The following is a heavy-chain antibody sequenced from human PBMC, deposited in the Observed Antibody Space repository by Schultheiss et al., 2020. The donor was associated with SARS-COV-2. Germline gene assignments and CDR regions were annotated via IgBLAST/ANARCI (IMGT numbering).Heavy chain of an antibody. CDR1: GFTFDDYA. V-gene: IGHV3-9*01. CDR3: AAISNYYYYYLDI. CDR2: ISWNSGSI. Sequence: GGSLRLSCAASGFTFDDYAMHWVLQAPGKGLEWVSGISWNSGSIAYADSVKGRFTISRDNAKNSLYLQMNSLRAEDTALYYCAAISNYYYYYLDIWGKGTTVTVSS. D-gene: IGHD3-9*01. J-gene: IGHJ6*03.